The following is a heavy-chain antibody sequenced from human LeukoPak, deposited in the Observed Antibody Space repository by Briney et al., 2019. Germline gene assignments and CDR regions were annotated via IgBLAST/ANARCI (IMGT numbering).Heavy chain of an antibody. CDR2: ISSSDNTI. J-gene: IGHJ4*02. Sequence: GGSLRLSCAASGFTFSDYYMNWIRQAPGKGLEWISFISSSDNTIYYADSEKGRFTISRDNTKNSVYLQMNSLRAEDTAVYYCATLTTVTIRDYWGQGTLVTVSS. CDR3: ATLTTVTIRDY. V-gene: IGHV3-11*01. D-gene: IGHD4-17*01. CDR1: GFTFSDYY.